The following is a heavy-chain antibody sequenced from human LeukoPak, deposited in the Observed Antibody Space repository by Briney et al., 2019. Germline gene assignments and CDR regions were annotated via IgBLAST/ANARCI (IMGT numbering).Heavy chain of an antibody. Sequence: ASVKVSCRASGYSFTSYDVNWVRQAAGQGLEWMGWMNPKSGNTGYVQKFQGRVTMTRNTSISTAYMELSSLRSEDTAVYYCARDLPEWEPGGMVAFDIWGQGTMVTVSS. V-gene: IGHV1-8*01. CDR1: GYSFTSYD. CDR3: ARDLPEWEPGGMVAFDI. J-gene: IGHJ3*02. CDR2: MNPKSGNT. D-gene: IGHD1-26*01.